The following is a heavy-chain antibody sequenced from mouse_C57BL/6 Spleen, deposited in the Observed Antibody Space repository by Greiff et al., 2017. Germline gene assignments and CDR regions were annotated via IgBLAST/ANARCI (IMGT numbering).Heavy chain of an antibody. D-gene: IGHD2-4*01. CDR1: GYTFTSYG. CDR2: IYPRSGNT. J-gene: IGHJ2*01. V-gene: IGHV1-81*01. CDR3: RIYYDYDEKGLDY. Sequence: QVQLKQSGAELARPWASVKLSCKASGYTFTSYGISWVKQRTGQGLEWIGEIYPRSGNTYYNEKFKGKATLTADKSSSTAYMELRSLTSEDSAVYFCRIYYDYDEKGLDYWGQGTTLTVSS.